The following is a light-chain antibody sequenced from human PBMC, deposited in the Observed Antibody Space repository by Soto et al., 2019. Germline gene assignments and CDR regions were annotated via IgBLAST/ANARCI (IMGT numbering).Light chain of an antibody. V-gene: IGLV2-8*01. CDR1: SSDVGGYNY. CDR3: SSYAGSNHPYV. Sequence: QSALTQPPSASGSPGQSVTISCTGTSSDVGGYNYVSWYQQHPGKAPKLMIYEVTKRPSGVPDRFSGSKSGNTASLTVSGLQAEDEADYYCSSYAGSNHPYVFGTGTKLTVL. CDR2: EVT. J-gene: IGLJ1*01.